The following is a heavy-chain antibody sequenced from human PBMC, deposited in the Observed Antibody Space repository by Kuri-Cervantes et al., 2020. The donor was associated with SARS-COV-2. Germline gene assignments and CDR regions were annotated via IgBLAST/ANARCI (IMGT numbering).Heavy chain of an antibody. V-gene: IGHV4-59*01. Sequence: GSLRLSCTVSGGSISSYYWSWIRQPPGKGLEWIGYIYYSGSTNYNPSLKSRVTISVDTSKNQLSLRLNSVTAADTALYYCARDSGKWGWYSFDMWGQGTMVTVSS. CDR2: IYYSGST. CDR1: GGSISSYY. CDR3: ARDSGKWGWYSFDM. D-gene: IGHD6-13*01. J-gene: IGHJ3*02.